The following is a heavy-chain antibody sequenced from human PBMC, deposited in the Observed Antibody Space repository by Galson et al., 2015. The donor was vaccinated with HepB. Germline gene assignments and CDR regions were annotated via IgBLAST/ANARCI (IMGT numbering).Heavy chain of an antibody. CDR1: GFTFSSYA. Sequence: SLRLSCAASGFTFSSYAMSWVRQAPGKGLEWVSAISGSGGSTYYADSVKGRFTISRDNSKNTLYLQMNSLRAEDTAVYYCAKDSPDIVVVPAASDYWGQGTLVTVSS. V-gene: IGHV3-23*01. CDR3: AKDSPDIVVVPAASDY. D-gene: IGHD2-2*01. CDR2: ISGSGGST. J-gene: IGHJ4*02.